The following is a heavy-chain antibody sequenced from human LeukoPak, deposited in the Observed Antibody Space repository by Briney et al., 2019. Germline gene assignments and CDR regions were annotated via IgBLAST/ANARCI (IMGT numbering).Heavy chain of an antibody. CDR1: GFTFSSYA. CDR3: VLRDSSSWYDSFDY. J-gene: IGHJ4*02. D-gene: IGHD6-13*01. Sequence: GGSLRLSCAASGFTFSSYAMSWVRQAPGKGLEWVSAISGSGGSTYYPDSVKGRFTISRDNSKNTLYLQMNSLRAEDTAVYYCVLRDSSSWYDSFDYWGQGTLVTVSS. CDR2: ISGSGGST. V-gene: IGHV3-23*01.